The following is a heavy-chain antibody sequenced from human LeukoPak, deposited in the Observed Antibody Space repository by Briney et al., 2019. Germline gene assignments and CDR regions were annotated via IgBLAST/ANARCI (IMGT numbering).Heavy chain of an antibody. V-gene: IGHV3-48*01. D-gene: IGHD6-13*01. CDR3: ARGDPIAAAGTLRY. CDR1: GFSFSVFW. Sequence: GGSLRLSCAASGFSFSVFWMHWVRQAPGKGLEWVSYISSSSSTIYYADSVKGRFTISRDNAKNSLYLQMNSLRAEDTAVYYCARGDPIAAAGTLRYWGQGTLVTVSS. CDR2: ISSSSSTI. J-gene: IGHJ4*02.